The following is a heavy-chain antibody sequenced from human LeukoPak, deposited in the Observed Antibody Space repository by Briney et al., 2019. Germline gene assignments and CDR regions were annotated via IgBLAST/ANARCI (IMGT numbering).Heavy chain of an antibody. D-gene: IGHD3-10*01. V-gene: IGHV3-7*01. CDR1: GFTFRRYW. J-gene: IGHJ1*01. CDR2: IKNDGSEE. CDR3: ARAIRGSAVDTGDR. Sequence: GGSLRLSCAASGFTFRRYWMRWVRQAPGRGLEGVANIKNDGSEEYYVDSVTGRFTISRDNARNSLFLQMNSLTVEDTAVYYCARAIRGSAVDTGDRWGQGTLVTVSS.